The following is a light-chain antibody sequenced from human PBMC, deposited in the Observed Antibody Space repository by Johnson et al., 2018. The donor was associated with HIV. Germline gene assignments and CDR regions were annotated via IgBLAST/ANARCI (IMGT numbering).Light chain of an antibody. CDR2: DNN. CDR1: SSKIGNKY. CDR3: GTWDSSLSGV. Sequence: QSVLTQPPSVSAAPGQKVTISCSGSSSKIGNKYVSWYQQFPGTAPKLLIYDNNKRPSGIPDRFSGSKSGTSATLGITGLQTGDEADYYCGTWDSSLSGVFGTGTKVTVL. J-gene: IGLJ1*01. V-gene: IGLV1-51*01.